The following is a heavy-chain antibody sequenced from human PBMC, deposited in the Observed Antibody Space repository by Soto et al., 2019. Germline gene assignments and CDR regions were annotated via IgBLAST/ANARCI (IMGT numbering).Heavy chain of an antibody. Sequence: SETLSLTCTVSGGSISSGGYYWSWIRQHPGRGLEWIGYIYYSGSTYYNPSLKSRVTISVDTSKNQFSLKLSSVTAADTAVYYCARDRSIAAAGPWFDPWGQGTLVTVSS. V-gene: IGHV4-31*03. CDR1: GGSISSGGYY. J-gene: IGHJ5*02. CDR2: IYYSGST. D-gene: IGHD6-13*01. CDR3: ARDRSIAAAGPWFDP.